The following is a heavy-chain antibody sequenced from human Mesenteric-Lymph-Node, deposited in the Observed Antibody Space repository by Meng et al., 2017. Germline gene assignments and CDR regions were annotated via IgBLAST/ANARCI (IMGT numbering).Heavy chain of an antibody. J-gene: IGHJ4*02. CDR2: IWGDGTNI. CDR3: ARDVGDCSGDSCYSDYIDN. D-gene: IGHD2-15*01. Sequence: GESLKISCAASGFTFDDYAMHWVRQAPGKGLEWVAIIWGDGTNIHYADSVRGRFTISRDNSKNTLYLQMNSLRAEDTAIYYCARDVGDCSGDSCYSDYIDNWGQGTLVTVSS. CDR1: GFTFDDYA. V-gene: IGHV3-33*08.